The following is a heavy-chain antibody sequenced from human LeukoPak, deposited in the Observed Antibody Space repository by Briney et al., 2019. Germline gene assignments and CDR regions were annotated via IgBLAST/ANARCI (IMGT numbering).Heavy chain of an antibody. J-gene: IGHJ4*02. V-gene: IGHV3-15*01. CDR1: GFTFSSYW. Sequence: KTGGSLRLSRAASGFTFSSYWMSWVRQAPGKGLEWVGRIKSKTDGGTTDYAAPVKGRFTISRDDSKNTLYLQMNSLKTEDTAVYYCTPNTSGKWGQGTLVTVSS. D-gene: IGHD3-16*01. CDR2: IKSKTDGGTT. CDR3: TPNTSGK.